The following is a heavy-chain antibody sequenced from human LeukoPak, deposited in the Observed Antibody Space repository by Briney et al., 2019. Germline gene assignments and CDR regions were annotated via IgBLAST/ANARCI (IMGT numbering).Heavy chain of an antibody. CDR1: RFTFSNAW. J-gene: IGHJ1*01. D-gene: IGHD4-17*01. CDR2: IKSKTDGGTT. Sequence: PGGSLRLSCAASRFTFSNAWMSWVRQAPGKGLEWVGHIKSKTDGGTTDYAAPVKGRFTISRDDSKNTLYLQMNSLRTEDTAVYYCATARDYGDPPDYHLHDWGHVPLVTVSS. V-gene: IGHV3-15*01. CDR3: ATARDYGDPPDYHLHD.